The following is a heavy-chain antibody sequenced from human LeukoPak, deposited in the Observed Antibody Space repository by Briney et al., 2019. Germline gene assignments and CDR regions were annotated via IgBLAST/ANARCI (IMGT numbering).Heavy chain of an antibody. CDR2: ISRTGSHI. D-gene: IGHD1-20*01. J-gene: IGHJ4*02. CDR3: ARESHTWNDVYGHFDY. Sequence: PGGSLRLSCAVSGFTFSSYTMNWVRQAPGKGREWVSSISRTGSHIYYADSLKGRFNISRDNATNSLSLQMNRLRAEETAVYYCARESHTWNDVYGHFDYWGQGTLVTVSS. V-gene: IGHV3-21*01. CDR1: GFTFSSYT.